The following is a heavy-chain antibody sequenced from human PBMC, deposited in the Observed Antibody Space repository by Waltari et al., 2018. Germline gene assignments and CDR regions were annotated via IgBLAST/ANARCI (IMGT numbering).Heavy chain of an antibody. D-gene: IGHD5-18*01. V-gene: IGHV3-30*18. J-gene: IGHJ4*02. Sequence: QVQLVESGGGVVQPGRSLRLSCAASGFTFSNYGIHWVRQAPGKGLEWVAVRSQGGRNKYYAASVKGRFTISRDNSKNTLYLQMNSLRAEDTAVYYCAKDHHTYGRSAPAYWGQGTLVTVSS. CDR2: RSQGGRNK. CDR1: GFTFSNYG. CDR3: AKDHHTYGRSAPAY.